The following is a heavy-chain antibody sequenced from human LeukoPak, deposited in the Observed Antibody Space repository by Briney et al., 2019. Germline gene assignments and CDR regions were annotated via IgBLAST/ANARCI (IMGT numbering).Heavy chain of an antibody. CDR1: GGSITGHY. Sequence: SETLSLTCSVSGGSITGHYWSWIRQPPGKGLEWIGYIYYSGSTNYNPSLKSRVTISVDTSKNQFSLKLSSVTAADTAVYYCATMIVVYAFDIWGQGTMVTVSS. J-gene: IGHJ3*02. CDR3: ATMIVVYAFDI. V-gene: IGHV4-59*11. CDR2: IYYSGST. D-gene: IGHD3-22*01.